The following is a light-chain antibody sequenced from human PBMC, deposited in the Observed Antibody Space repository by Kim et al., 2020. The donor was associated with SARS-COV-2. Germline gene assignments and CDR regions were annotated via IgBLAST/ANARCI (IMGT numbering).Light chain of an antibody. J-gene: IGLJ3*02. V-gene: IGLV10-54*01. CDR3: SAWDSSLSAWV. Sequence: QAGLTQPPSVSNGLRQTATLTCTGNSNNAGNQGAAWLQQHQGHPPKLLSYRDNNRPSGISERFSASRSGNTASLTITGLQPEDEADYYCSAWDSSLSAWVFGGGTQLTVL. CDR1: SNNAGNQG. CDR2: RDN.